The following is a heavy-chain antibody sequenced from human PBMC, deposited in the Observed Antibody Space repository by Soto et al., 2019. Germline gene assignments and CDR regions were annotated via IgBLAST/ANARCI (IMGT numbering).Heavy chain of an antibody. D-gene: IGHD5-12*01. CDR2: IWYDGGYK. V-gene: IGHV3-33*01. CDR1: GFTFSNYG. J-gene: IGHJ4*02. CDR3: ARDQSGYNYWGDD. Sequence: QVQLVESGGGVVQPGRSLRLSCAASGFTFSNYGMHWVRQAPGKGLEWVAVIWYDGGYKYADSVKGRFTISRDNSKNKLYLKMNSLRVEDTAMYYCARDQSGYNYWGDDWGQGTLVTVSS.